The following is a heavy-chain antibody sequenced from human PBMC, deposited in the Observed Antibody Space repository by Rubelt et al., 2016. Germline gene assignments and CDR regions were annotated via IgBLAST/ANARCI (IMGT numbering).Heavy chain of an antibody. CDR1: GYTLTELS. CDR2: FDPEDGET. CDR3: ARYLGIEGDFDY. J-gene: IGHJ4*02. V-gene: IGHV1-24*01. D-gene: IGHD7-27*01. Sequence: QVQLVQSGAEVKKPGASVKVSCKVSGYTLTELSMHWVRQAPGKGLEWMGGFDPEDGETIYAQKLQGRVTMTDDTSTDTAYMELRSLRSDDTAVYYCARYLGIEGDFDYWGQGTLVTVSS.